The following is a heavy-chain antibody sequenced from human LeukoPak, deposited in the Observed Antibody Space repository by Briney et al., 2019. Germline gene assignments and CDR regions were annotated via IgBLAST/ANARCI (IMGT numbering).Heavy chain of an antibody. J-gene: IGHJ4*02. CDR3: ARQSDSSSFFY. V-gene: IGHV4-38-2*01. D-gene: IGHD6-6*01. CDR1: GYSISSGYY. Sequence: SETLSLTCAVSGYSISSGYYWGWIRPPPGKGLEWIGSIYHSGSTYYNPSLKSRVTISVDTSKNQFSLKLSSVTAADTAVYYCARQSDSSSFFYWGQGTLVTVSS. CDR2: IYHSGST.